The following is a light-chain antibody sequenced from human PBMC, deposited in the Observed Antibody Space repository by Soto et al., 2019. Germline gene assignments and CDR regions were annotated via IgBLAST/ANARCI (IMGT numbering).Light chain of an antibody. J-gene: IGKJ1*01. Sequence: DIQMTQSPSSLSASVGDRVTITCRASQGISTYLNWYHQKPGKAPKLLIYVASSLQSGVPSRFSGSGSETDFTLTISSLQPEDFATYSCQHSTTWTFGQGTKVDIK. CDR1: QGISTY. V-gene: IGKV1-39*01. CDR3: QHSTTWT. CDR2: VAS.